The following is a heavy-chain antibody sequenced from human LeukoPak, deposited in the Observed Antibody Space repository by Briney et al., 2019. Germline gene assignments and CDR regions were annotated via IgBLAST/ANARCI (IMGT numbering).Heavy chain of an antibody. CDR1: GGTFSSYA. Sequence: GASVKVSCEASGGTFSSYAISWVRQAPGQGLEWMGGIIPIFGTANYAQKFQGRVSITADESTSTAFMELSSLRSEDTAVYYCAREWGLESSGYYYAYWGQGTLVTVSS. CDR3: AREWGLESSGYYYAY. J-gene: IGHJ4*02. V-gene: IGHV1-69*01. CDR2: IIPIFGTA. D-gene: IGHD3-22*01.